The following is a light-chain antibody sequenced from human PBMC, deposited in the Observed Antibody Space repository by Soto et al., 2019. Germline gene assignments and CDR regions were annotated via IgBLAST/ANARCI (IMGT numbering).Light chain of an antibody. V-gene: IGKV1-17*01. CDR2: HAS. Sequence: DIQLTQSPPSLSASVGDRVTITCRASQGIGTDLAWYQHKPGKAPKRLMSHASTLESGVPSRFSGSGSGTDFTLTISSLQPEDFATYYCLQHYGYPYTFGPGTKLEIK. CDR1: QGIGTD. J-gene: IGKJ2*01. CDR3: LQHYGYPYT.